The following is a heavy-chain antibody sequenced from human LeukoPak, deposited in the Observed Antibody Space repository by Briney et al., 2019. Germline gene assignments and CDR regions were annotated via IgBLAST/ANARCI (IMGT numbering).Heavy chain of an antibody. V-gene: IGHV1-18*01. D-gene: IGHD2-8*01. J-gene: IGHJ6*03. CDR2: ISGYNGDT. CDR3: ARDGCINGVCYSYYYYYIDV. CDR1: GYTFTNYD. Sequence: ASVKVSCKASGYTFTNYDISWVRQAPGQGLEWMGWISGYNGDTNYAQKLQGRVTMTTDTSTSTAYMELRSLRSDDTAVYYCARDGCINGVCYSYYYYYIDVWGTGTTVTVSS.